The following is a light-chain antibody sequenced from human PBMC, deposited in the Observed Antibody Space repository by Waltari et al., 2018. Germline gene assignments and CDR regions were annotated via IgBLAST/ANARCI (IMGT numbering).Light chain of an antibody. CDR2: GVT. Sequence: QSALTQPASVSGSPGQSITISCTGTSSDVGGHNFVSWYQQHPGKAPKLIILGVTKRPSGISDRVSGSKSGNTASLTISGLQAEDEGDYYCSSYRSSAIVVFGGGTKLSVL. V-gene: IGLV2-14*03. CDR3: SSYRSSAIVV. CDR1: SSDVGGHNF. J-gene: IGLJ2*01.